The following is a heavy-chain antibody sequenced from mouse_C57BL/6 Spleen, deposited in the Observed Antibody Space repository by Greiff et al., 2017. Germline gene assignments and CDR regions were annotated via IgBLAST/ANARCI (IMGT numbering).Heavy chain of an antibody. J-gene: IGHJ4*01. CDR1: GYTFTSYW. V-gene: IGHV1-64*01. Sequence: VQLQQPGAELVKPGASVKLSCKASGYTFTSYWMHWVKQRPGQGLEWIGMIHPNSGSTNYNEKFKSKATLTVDKSSSTAYMQLSSLTSEDSAVYYCARWNSNYAMDYWGQGTSVTVSS. D-gene: IGHD2-5*01. CDR3: ARWNSNYAMDY. CDR2: IHPNSGST.